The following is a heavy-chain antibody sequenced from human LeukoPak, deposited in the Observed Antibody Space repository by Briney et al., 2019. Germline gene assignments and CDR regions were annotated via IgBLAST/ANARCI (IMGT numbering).Heavy chain of an antibody. J-gene: IGHJ4*02. V-gene: IGHV3-7*01. Sequence: PGGPLRLSCAASGFTFTGYWMIWVRQAPGKGLEWVANIKQDGSDKHYVDSVKGRFTISRDNAKNSLYLQMNSLRAEDTAVYYCAREDWGPDYWGQGTLVTVSS. CDR1: GFTFTGYW. CDR2: IKQDGSDK. D-gene: IGHD7-27*01. CDR3: AREDWGPDY.